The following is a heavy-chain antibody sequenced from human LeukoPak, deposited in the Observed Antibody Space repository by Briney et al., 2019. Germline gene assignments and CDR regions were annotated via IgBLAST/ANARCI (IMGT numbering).Heavy chain of an antibody. J-gene: IGHJ4*02. CDR3: ARDQGDYYDSTGDY. CDR2: INPNSGGT. V-gene: IGHV1-2*02. Sequence: ASVKVSCKASGYTFTGYYMHWVRQATGQGLEWMGWINPNSGGTNYAQKFQGRVTMTRDTSISTAYMELSRLRSDDTAVYYCARDQGDYYDSTGDYWGQGTLVTVSS. D-gene: IGHD3-22*01. CDR1: GYTFTGYY.